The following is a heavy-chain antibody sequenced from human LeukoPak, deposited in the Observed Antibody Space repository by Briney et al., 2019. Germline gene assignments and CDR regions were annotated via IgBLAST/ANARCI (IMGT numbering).Heavy chain of an antibody. CDR1: GVSLSSSNSY. D-gene: IGHD3/OR15-3a*01. Sequence: SETLSLTCTVSGVSLSSSNSYWGWIRQPPGKGLEWIGSIYYSGNTYYNASLKSQVSISIDTSKNQFSLRLTSVTAADTAVYYCARQTGSGLFILPGGQGTLVTVSS. J-gene: IGHJ4*02. V-gene: IGHV4-39*01. CDR2: IYYSGNT. CDR3: ARQTGSGLFILP.